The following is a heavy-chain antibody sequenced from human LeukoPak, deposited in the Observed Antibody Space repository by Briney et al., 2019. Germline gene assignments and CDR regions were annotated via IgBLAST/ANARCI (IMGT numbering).Heavy chain of an antibody. CDR2: IKQDGSEK. Sequence: GGSLRLSCAASGFTLSSNWMNWVRQAPGKGLEWVAIIKQDGSEKYYVDSVKGRFTISRDNAKNSLYLQMNSLRAEDTAVYYCARGNGFIVDYWGQGTLVTVSS. V-gene: IGHV3-7*01. CDR1: GFTLSSNW. D-gene: IGHD2-8*01. J-gene: IGHJ4*02. CDR3: ARGNGFIVDY.